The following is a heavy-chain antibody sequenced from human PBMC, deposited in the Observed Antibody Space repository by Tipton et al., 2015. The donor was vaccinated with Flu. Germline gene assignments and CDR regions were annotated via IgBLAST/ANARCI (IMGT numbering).Heavy chain of an antibody. V-gene: IGHV1-46*01. CDR2: INPSGGST. D-gene: IGHD3-22*01. Sequence: QLVQSGPEVKKPGASVKVSCKASGYTFTSYYMHWVRQAPGQGLEWMGIINPSGGSTSYAQKFQGRVTMTRDTSTSTVYMELSSLRSEDTAVYYCARDAGQGYYDSSGYYPEYFQHWGQGTLVTVSS. CDR3: ARDAGQGYYDSSGYYPEYFQH. J-gene: IGHJ1*01. CDR1: GYTFTSYY.